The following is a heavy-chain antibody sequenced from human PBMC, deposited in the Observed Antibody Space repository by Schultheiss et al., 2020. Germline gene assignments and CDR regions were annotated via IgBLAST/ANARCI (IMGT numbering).Heavy chain of an antibody. V-gene: IGHV3-74*01. D-gene: IGHD6-13*01. CDR2: INSDGSTT. CDR1: GFTFSSYW. Sequence: GGSLRLSCAASGFTFSSYWMHWVRQDPGKGPVWVSRINSDGSTTNYADSVKGRFTISRDNAKNTLYLQMNSLRAEDTALYSCARGRSTLGAAAGRGGLYFDLWGRGTRVTV. J-gene: IGHJ2*01. CDR3: ARGRSTLGAAAGRGGLYFDL.